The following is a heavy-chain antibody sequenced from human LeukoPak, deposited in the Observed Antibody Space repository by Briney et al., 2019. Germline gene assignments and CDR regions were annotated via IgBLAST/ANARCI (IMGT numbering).Heavy chain of an antibody. CDR2: INHSGST. D-gene: IGHD3-10*01. CDR1: GESSSGYY. CDR3: ARENTMVRGVMMFHYYGMDV. V-gene: IGHV4-34*01. J-gene: IGHJ6*02. Sequence: PSETLSLTCGVYGESSSGYYWSWIRQPPGKGLEWIGNINHSGSTNYSPSLKSRVTISADTSKNQFSLKLSSVTAADTAVYYCARENTMVRGVMMFHYYGMDVWGQGTTVTVS.